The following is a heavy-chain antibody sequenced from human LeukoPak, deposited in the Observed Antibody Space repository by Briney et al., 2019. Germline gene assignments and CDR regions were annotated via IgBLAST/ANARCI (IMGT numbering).Heavy chain of an antibody. CDR3: AKDLYIYGSRTDY. V-gene: IGHV3-23*01. Sequence: PGGSLRLSCAASGFTFSSYAMSWVRQAPGKGLEWVSPISSSGVSTYYADSVKGRFTISRDNSKNTLYLQMNSLRAEDTAVYYCAKDLYIYGSRTDYWGQGTLVTVSS. CDR1: GFTFSSYA. CDR2: ISSSGVST. D-gene: IGHD5-18*01. J-gene: IGHJ4*02.